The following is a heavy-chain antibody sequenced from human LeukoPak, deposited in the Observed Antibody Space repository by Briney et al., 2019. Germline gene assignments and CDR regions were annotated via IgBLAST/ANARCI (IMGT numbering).Heavy chain of an antibody. D-gene: IGHD3-22*01. J-gene: IGHJ4*02. CDR3: ARVPNYYDSSQIDY. V-gene: IGHV3-11*04. Sequence: GGSLRLSCAASGFTFSDYYMSWIRQAPGKGLEWVSYISSSGSTIYYADSVKGRFTISRDNAKNSLYLQMNSLRAEDTAVYYCARVPNYYDSSQIDYWGQGTLVTVSS. CDR1: GFTFSDYY. CDR2: ISSSGSTI.